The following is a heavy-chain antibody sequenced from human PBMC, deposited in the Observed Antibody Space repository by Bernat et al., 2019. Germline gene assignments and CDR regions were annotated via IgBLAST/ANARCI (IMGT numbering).Heavy chain of an antibody. V-gene: IGHV3-7*03. CDR3: AGSGGGRVAMPAIGRENDY. Sequence: EVQVVESGGGLVQPGGSLRLSCAASGFTFNTYWMSWVRQAPGKGLEWVANIKQDGSEKYYVDSVKGRFTISRDNAKNSLYLQMNRLRAEDTAVYYCAGSGGGRVAMPAIGRENDYWGQGTLVTVSS. D-gene: IGHD5-24*01. J-gene: IGHJ4*02. CDR2: IKQDGSEK. CDR1: GFTFNTYW.